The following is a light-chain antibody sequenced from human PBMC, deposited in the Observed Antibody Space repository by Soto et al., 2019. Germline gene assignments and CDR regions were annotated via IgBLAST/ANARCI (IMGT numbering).Light chain of an antibody. CDR2: SDT. CDR3: QVWDSGSAHVL. V-gene: IGLV3-21*01. J-gene: IGLJ3*02. Sequence: SSELTQPPSVSVAPGETARISCGGNNIGSKGVHWYQQKPRQAPVLVIYSDTDLPPVIPERFSGSNSATIATLTISRVEDGDEADYYCQVWDSGSAHVLFGGGTKLTVL. CDR1: NIGSKG.